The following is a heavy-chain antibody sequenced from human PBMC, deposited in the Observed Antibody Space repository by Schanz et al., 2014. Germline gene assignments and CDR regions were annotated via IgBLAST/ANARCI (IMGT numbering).Heavy chain of an antibody. V-gene: IGHV1-2*04. CDR1: GNTLSAYY. Sequence: QVQLVQSGADVKKPGASVKVSCKASGNTLSAYYIHWIRQAPGQGLEWMGWIDPNSGGTNFAQKFQGWVTVTRDTSISTVYMELSRVTYEDTAVYDCARDDRAYYYGMDVWGQGTTVTVSS. CDR2: IDPNSGGT. J-gene: IGHJ6*02. CDR3: ARDDRAYYYGMDV. D-gene: IGHD3-22*01.